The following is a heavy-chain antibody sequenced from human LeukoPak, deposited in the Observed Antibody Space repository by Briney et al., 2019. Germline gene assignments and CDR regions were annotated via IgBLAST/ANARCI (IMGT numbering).Heavy chain of an antibody. D-gene: IGHD4-11*01. CDR2: VSTSGSST. J-gene: IGHJ4*02. CDR3: AKRRTTVISLDQ. Sequence: GGSLRLSCAASGFTFTDYAITWVRQAPGKGLEWVSAVSTSGSSTYYADSVKGRFTISRDNSKNTLYLQMNSLRAGDTAVYYCAKRRTTVISLDQWGQGTLVTVSS. V-gene: IGHV3-23*01. CDR1: GFTFTDYA.